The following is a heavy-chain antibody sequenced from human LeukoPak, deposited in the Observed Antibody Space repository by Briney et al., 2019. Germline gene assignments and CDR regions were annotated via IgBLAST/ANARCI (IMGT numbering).Heavy chain of an antibody. D-gene: IGHD3-9*01. CDR3: ARDLCVGYDILTGYCYYYGMDV. CDR1: GFTFSSYW. J-gene: IGHJ6*04. Sequence: GGSLRLSCAASGFTFSSYWMSWVRQAPGKGLEWVANIKQDGSEKYYVDSVNGRFTISRDNAKNSLYLQMNSLRAEDTAVYYCARDLCVGYDILTGYCYYYGMDVWGKGTTVTVSS. CDR2: IKQDGSEK. V-gene: IGHV3-7*03.